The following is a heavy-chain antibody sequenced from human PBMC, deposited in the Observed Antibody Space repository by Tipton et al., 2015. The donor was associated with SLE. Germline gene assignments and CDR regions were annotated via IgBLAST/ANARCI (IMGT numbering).Heavy chain of an antibody. V-gene: IGHV3-23*01. CDR2: ISGSGRNT. J-gene: IGHJ1*01. Sequence: GSLRLSCSASGFTFNSHVMIWVRQTPVQGLEWVSAISGSGRNTYYADSVKGRFTVSRDNSKNTLFLHMKSLRGDDTAVYYCAKTGYDNDRFQHWGQGTLVLVSS. CDR1: GFTFNSHV. CDR3: AKTGYDNDRFQH. D-gene: IGHD1-1*01.